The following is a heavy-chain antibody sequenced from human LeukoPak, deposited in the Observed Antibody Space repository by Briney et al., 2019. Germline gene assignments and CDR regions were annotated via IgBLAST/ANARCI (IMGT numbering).Heavy chain of an antibody. CDR1: GGSISSYYW. D-gene: IGHD4-17*01. J-gene: IGHJ5*02. Sequence: TLSLTCTVSGGSISSYYWSWIRQPPGKALEWLARIGWDYDKYCSTSLKTRLTISKDTSKNQVVLTMTNMDPVDTPTYYCARSHDYGDYGSVPFDPWGQGTLVTVSS. CDR2: IGWDYDK. CDR3: ARSHDYGDYGSVPFDP. V-gene: IGHV2-70*11.